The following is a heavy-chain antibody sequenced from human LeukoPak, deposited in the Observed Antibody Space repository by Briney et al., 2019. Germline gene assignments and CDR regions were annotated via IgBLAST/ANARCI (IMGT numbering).Heavy chain of an antibody. CDR2: ILFDGSST. CDR1: GFSFGDYG. J-gene: IGHJ4*02. V-gene: IGHV3-30*18. CDR3: AKGYVWGSYRLCGFDS. Sequence: GGSLRLSCAASGFSFGDYGKHWVRQAPGKGLEWVAGILFDGSSTYYGDSVKGRFTIPRDNSKNTLYLQMNSVRADDTAVYYCAKGYVWGSYRLCGFDSWGQGSLVTVSS. D-gene: IGHD3-16*02.